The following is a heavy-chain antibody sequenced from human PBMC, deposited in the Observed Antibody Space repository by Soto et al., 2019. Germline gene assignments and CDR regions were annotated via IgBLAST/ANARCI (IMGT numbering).Heavy chain of an antibody. J-gene: IGHJ6*02. CDR3: AKNGQPPYYYYGMDV. CDR1: GYTFTRYG. CDR2: ISGYNGDT. D-gene: IGHD2-8*01. V-gene: IGHV1-18*01. Sequence: ASVKVSCKASGYTFTRYGISWVRQAPGQGLEWMGWISGYNGDTKYAQKFQGRVTMTVDTSTTTAYMELRSLTSDDRSVYYCAKNGQPPYYYYGMDVWGQGTTVTVSS.